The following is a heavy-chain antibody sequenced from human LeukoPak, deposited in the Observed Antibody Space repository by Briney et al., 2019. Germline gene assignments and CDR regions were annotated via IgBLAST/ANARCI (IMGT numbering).Heavy chain of an antibody. CDR3: AKGRQQLAYFDY. Sequence: PGGSLRLSCAASGFTFSNAWMNWVRQAPGKGLEWVSAISGSGGSTYYADSVKGRFTISRDNSKNTLYLQMNSLRAEDTAVYYCAKGRQQLAYFDYWGQGTLVTVSS. D-gene: IGHD6-13*01. J-gene: IGHJ4*02. CDR1: GFTFSNAW. CDR2: ISGSGGST. V-gene: IGHV3-23*01.